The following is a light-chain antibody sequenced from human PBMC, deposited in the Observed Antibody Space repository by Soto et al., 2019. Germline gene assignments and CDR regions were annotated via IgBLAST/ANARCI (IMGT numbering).Light chain of an antibody. CDR1: QDISDS. V-gene: IGKV1-39*01. Sequence: IQMTQSPSSLSASVGDRVTITCQASQDISDSLNWYQQKPGKAPKLLIYAASTLQSGVPSRFSGSGSGTDFTLTINSLQPEDFATYYCQQSYNGPFTFGPGTKVDIK. CDR3: QQSYNGPFT. CDR2: AAS. J-gene: IGKJ3*01.